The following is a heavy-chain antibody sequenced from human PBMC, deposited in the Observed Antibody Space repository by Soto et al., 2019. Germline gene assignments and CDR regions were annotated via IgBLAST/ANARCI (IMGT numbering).Heavy chain of an antibody. CDR3: ARALTVTTALDL. CDR2: ISTYNVNT. V-gene: IGHV1-18*04. Sequence: QVQLVQSGTEVRKPGASVKVSCKASGYTFTNYGINWVRQAPGQGLEWMGWISTYNVNTYYAQKFKGRATLTTDTSTNTAYMELRSLPSDDTAVYYCARALTVTTALDLWGLGTLVTGSS. J-gene: IGHJ5*02. D-gene: IGHD4-17*01. CDR1: GYTFTNYG.